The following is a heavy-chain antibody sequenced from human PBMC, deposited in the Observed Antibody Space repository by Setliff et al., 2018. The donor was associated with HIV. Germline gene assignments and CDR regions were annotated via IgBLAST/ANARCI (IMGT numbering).Heavy chain of an antibody. CDR1: GGSISGSNYV. CDR3: VRTASSSWWGVYYYYYIDL. Sequence: SETLSLPCTVFGGSISGSNYVWGWIRQTPRKGLEWIGTSHYTGSTYYNPSLESRITISVDTSTNQFSLRLNSVFAADTAVYYCVRTASSSWWGVYYYYYIDLWGKGTTVTVSS. J-gene: IGHJ6*03. D-gene: IGHD2-8*02. V-gene: IGHV4-39*01. CDR2: SHYTGST.